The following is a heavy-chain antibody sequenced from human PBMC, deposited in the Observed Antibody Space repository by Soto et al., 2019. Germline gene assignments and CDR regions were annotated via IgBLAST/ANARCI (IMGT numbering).Heavy chain of an antibody. Sequence: GASVKVSCKASGGTFSSYAISWVRQAPGQGLEWMGGIIPIFGTANYAQKFQGRVTITADESTSTAYMELSSLRSEDTAVYYCARANRGIFGVAPPFDPWGQGTLVTVSS. J-gene: IGHJ5*02. CDR2: IIPIFGTA. V-gene: IGHV1-69*13. CDR3: ARANRGIFGVAPPFDP. D-gene: IGHD3-3*01. CDR1: GGTFSSYA.